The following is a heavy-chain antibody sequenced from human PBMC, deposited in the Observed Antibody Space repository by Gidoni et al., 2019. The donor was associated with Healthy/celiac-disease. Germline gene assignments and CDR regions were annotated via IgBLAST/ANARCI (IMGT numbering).Heavy chain of an antibody. J-gene: IGHJ5*02. CDR3: ARLPSGRYGAGWFDP. CDR1: GYSFTSYW. V-gene: IGHV5-10-1*03. Sequence: EVQLVQSGAEVKKPGESLRISCKGSGYSFTSYWISWVRQMPGKGLEWMGRIDLSYSYTNYRPSFQGHVTISADKSISTAYLQWSSLKASDTAMYYCARLPSGRYGAGWFDPWGQGTLVTVSS. D-gene: IGHD1-26*01. CDR2: IDLSYSYT.